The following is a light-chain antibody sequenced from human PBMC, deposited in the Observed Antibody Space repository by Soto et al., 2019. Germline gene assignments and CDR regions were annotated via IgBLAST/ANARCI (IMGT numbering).Light chain of an antibody. CDR3: QQYGSSPPYT. CDR1: QTVSNNY. J-gene: IGKJ2*01. V-gene: IGKV3-20*01. CDR2: GSS. Sequence: EVVLTQSPVTLSLSPGERATLSCRASQTVSNNYLAWYQQKPGQAPRLLIFGSSDRATGIPDRFSSSGSGTDFTLTISRLEPEDFAVYYCQQYGSSPPYTFGQGTKLEIK.